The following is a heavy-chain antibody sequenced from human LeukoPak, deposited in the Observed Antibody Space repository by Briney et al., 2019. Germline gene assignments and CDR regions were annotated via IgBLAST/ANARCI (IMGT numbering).Heavy chain of an antibody. V-gene: IGHV4-39*01. D-gene: IGHD3-22*01. CDR3: ASERGDYDSSGYYWAY. J-gene: IGHJ4*02. CDR2: IYYSGTS. CDR1: GGSISSTSYH. Sequence: SETLSLICTVSGGSISSTSYHWGWIRQPPGKGLEWIGGIYYSGTSHYNPSLKSRVTISVDTSKNQFSLKLSSVTAADTAVYYCASERGDYDSSGYYWAYWGQGTLVTVSS.